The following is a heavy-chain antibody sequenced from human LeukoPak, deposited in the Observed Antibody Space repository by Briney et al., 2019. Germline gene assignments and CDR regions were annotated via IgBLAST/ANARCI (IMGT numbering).Heavy chain of an antibody. D-gene: IGHD5-18*01. CDR3: TRNKGMDYGMDV. Sequence: GGSLRLSCAASGFTVSSSYMSWVRQAPGKGLEWVSVIYSGGSTYYADSVKGRFTISRHNSKNTLFLQMSRLRADDTAIYYCTRNKGMDYGMDVWGQGTTVTVSS. V-gene: IGHV3-53*04. CDR1: GFTVSSSY. J-gene: IGHJ6*02. CDR2: IYSGGST.